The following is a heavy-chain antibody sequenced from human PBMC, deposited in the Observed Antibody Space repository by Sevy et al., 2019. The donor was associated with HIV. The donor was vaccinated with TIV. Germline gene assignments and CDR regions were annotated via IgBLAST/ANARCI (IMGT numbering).Heavy chain of an antibody. D-gene: IGHD2-8*01. CDR3: ARDSEDIVLMVYAIPDYFDY. Sequence: GGSLRLSCAASGFTFSSYSMNWVRQAPGKGLEWVSYISSSSSTIYYADSVKGRFTISRDNAKNSLYLQMNSLRDEDTAVYYCARDSEDIVLMVYAIPDYFDYWGQGTLVTVSS. V-gene: IGHV3-48*02. CDR2: ISSSSSTI. J-gene: IGHJ4*02. CDR1: GFTFSSYS.